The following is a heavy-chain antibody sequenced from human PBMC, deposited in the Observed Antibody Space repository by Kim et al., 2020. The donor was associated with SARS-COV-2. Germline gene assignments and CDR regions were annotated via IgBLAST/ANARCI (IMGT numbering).Heavy chain of an antibody. J-gene: IGHJ4*02. D-gene: IGHD3-10*01. CDR2: IYYSGST. V-gene: IGHV4-59*08. Sequence: SETLSLTCTVSGGSISSYYWSWIRQPPGKGLEWIGYIYYSGSTNYNPSLKSRVTISVDTSKNQFSLKLSSVTAADTAVYYCARGRYYSVYWGQGTLVTVSS. CDR1: GGSISSYY. CDR3: ARGRYYSVY.